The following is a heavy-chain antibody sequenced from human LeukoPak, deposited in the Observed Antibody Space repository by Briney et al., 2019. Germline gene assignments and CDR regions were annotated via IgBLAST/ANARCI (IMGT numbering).Heavy chain of an antibody. CDR2: IYHSGST. J-gene: IGHJ4*02. D-gene: IGHD4-11*01. Sequence: SETLSLTCIVSGDSVSGYYWNWIRQPPGKGLEWIGYIYHSGSTYYNPSLKSRVTISVDRSKNQFSLKLSSVTAADTAVYYCARVSPPETTVTTLYYFDYWGQGTLVTVSS. CDR1: GDSVSGYY. V-gene: IGHV4-59*02. CDR3: ARVSPPETTVTTLYYFDY.